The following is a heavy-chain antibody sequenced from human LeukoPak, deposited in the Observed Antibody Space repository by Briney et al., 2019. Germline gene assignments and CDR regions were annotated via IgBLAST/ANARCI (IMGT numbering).Heavy chain of an antibody. D-gene: IGHD3-22*01. CDR1: GGSISSSSYY. V-gene: IGHV4-39*07. CDR3: ARASPHYYDSSGYHNWFDP. Sequence: PSETLSLTCTVSGGSISSSSYYWGWIRQPPGKGLEWIGSIYYSGSTHYNRSLKSRVNISVDTSKNQFSLKLSSVTAADTAVYYCARASPHYYDSSGYHNWFDPWGQGTLVTVSS. J-gene: IGHJ5*02. CDR2: IYYSGST.